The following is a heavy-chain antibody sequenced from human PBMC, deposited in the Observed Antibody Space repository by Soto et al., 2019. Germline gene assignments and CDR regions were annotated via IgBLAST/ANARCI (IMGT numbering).Heavy chain of an antibody. CDR1: GFTFSSYA. J-gene: IGHJ4*02. V-gene: IGHV3-23*01. D-gene: IGHD1-26*01. Sequence: GGSLRLSCAASGFTFSSYAMSWVRQAPGKGLEWVSVISGSGNYTYYTDSVKGRFTISRDNSKNTLYLEMNSLRAEDTAVCYCAKLTGGATGSFDFWGQGTLVTVSS. CDR2: ISGSGNYT. CDR3: AKLTGGATGSFDF.